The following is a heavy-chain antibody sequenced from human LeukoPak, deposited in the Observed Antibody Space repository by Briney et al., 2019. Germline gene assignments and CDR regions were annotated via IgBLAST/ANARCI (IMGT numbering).Heavy chain of an antibody. CDR2: IYHSGST. J-gene: IGHJ4*02. D-gene: IGHD3-22*01. CDR3: ARQQLDSSGYFNFDY. CDR1: GYSISSGYY. V-gene: IGHV4-38-2*01. Sequence: SETLSLTCAVSGYSISSGYYWGWIRQPPGKGLEWIGSIYHSGSTYYNPSLKSRVTISVDTSKNQFSLKLSSVTAADTAVYYCARQQLDSSGYFNFDYWGQGTLVTVSP.